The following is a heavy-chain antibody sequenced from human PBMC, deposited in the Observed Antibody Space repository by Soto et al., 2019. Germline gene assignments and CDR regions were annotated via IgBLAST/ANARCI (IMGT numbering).Heavy chain of an antibody. D-gene: IGHD3-9*01. CDR3: VRDTSSGWHLKDH. CDR1: GFTFDDHG. V-gene: IGHV3-9*01. CDR2: ISWNSGSI. Sequence: EVDLVESGGGLAQPGRSLRLSCVASGFTFDDHGMHWVRQIPGRGLEWVSGISWNSGSIGYAESVKGRFPIFRDNAKNSLYVEMNSLRQEDTALYYCVRDTSSGWHLKDHWGQGVQVSVSS. J-gene: IGHJ4*02.